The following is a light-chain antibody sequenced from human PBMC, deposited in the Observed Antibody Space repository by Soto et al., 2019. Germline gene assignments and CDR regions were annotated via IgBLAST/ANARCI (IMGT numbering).Light chain of an antibody. CDR2: DDV. J-gene: IGLJ3*02. CDR3: CSYAGSSTWV. Sequence: QSALTQPASVSGSPGQSITISCTGTSSDIGTYNFVSWYQQRPGKAPKFIIYDDVRRPSGVSNRFSGSKSGNTASLTISGLQAEDEADYYCCSYAGSSTWVFGGGTKLTVL. CDR1: SSDIGTYNF. V-gene: IGLV2-23*01.